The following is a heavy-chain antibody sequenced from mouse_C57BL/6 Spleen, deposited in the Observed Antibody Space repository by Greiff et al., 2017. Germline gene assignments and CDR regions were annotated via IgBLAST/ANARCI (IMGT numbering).Heavy chain of an antibody. Sequence: QVQLQQPGAELVRPGSSVKLSCKASGYTFTSYWMHWVKQRPIQGLEWIGNIDPSDSETHYNQKFKDKATLTVDKSSCTAYMQLSSLTSEDSAVYYCARGTLYYYAMDDWGQGTSVTVSS. J-gene: IGHJ4*01. CDR3: ARGTLYYYAMDD. CDR2: IDPSDSET. V-gene: IGHV1-52*01. CDR1: GYTFTSYW. D-gene: IGHD3-3*01.